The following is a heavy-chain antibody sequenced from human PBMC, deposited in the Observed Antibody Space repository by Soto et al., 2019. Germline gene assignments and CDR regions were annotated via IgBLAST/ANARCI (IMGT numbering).Heavy chain of an antibody. CDR2: INPNSGGT. D-gene: IGHD3-22*01. J-gene: IGHJ4*02. Sequence: QVQLVQSGAEVKKPGASVKVSCKASGYAFTDYYMHWVRQAPGQGLEWMGWINPNSGGTNYAHKFQGWVTMTRDTSISTAYMELTGDDTAVYYCARAYSSSDDFDYWGQGTLVTVSS. V-gene: IGHV1-2*04. CDR3: ARAYSSSDDFDY. CDR1: GYAFTDYY.